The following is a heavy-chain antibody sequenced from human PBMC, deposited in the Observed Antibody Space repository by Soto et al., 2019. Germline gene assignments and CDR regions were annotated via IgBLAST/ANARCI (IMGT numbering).Heavy chain of an antibody. V-gene: IGHV4-59*08. CDR3: ARSLRWLPLDY. Sequence: SETPCLPCTVSGGSISSYYWGWIRQPPGKGLEWIGYIYYSGSTNYNPSLKSRVTISVDTSKNQFSLRLSSVTAADTPVHYSARSLRWLPLDYWGQGTLVTVSS. CDR2: IYYSGST. D-gene: IGHD4-17*01. J-gene: IGHJ4*02. CDR1: GGSISSYY.